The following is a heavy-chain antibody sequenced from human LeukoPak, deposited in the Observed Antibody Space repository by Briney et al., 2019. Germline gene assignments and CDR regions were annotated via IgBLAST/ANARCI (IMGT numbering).Heavy chain of an antibody. V-gene: IGHV4-59*12. J-gene: IGHJ2*01. Sequence: SETLSLTCTVSGGSISSYYWSWIRQPPGKGLEWIGYIYYSGSTNYNPSLKSRVTISVDTSKNQFSLKLSSVTAADTAVYYCAKDAYYDFWSEKEDWYFDLWGRGTLVTVSS. CDR1: GGSISSYY. CDR3: AKDAYYDFWSEKEDWYFDL. D-gene: IGHD3-3*01. CDR2: IYYSGST.